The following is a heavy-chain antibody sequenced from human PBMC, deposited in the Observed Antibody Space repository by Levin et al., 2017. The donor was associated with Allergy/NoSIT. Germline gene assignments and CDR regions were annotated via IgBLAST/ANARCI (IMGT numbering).Heavy chain of an antibody. CDR1: EYTFTGQY. CDR2: INPRSDVTRYADVT. CDR3: ARDVGQWLARD. V-gene: IGHV1-2*02. J-gene: IGHJ4*02. Sequence: ASVKVSCKASEYTFTGQYVHWVRQAPGQGLEWMGWINPRSDVTRYADVTRYAEKFQGRVTMTRDTSITTAYMELSSLRSDDTAVYYCARDVGQWLARDWGQGTLVTVSS. D-gene: IGHD6-19*01.